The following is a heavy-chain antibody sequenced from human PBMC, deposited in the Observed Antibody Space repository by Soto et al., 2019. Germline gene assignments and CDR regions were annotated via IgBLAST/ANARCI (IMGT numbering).Heavy chain of an antibody. D-gene: IGHD3-10*01. J-gene: IGHJ4*02. V-gene: IGHV3-23*01. CDR2: ISPNGRNT. CDR1: GFTFSTYA. Sequence: PGGSLRLSCAASGFTFSTYALTWVRQAPGKGLEWVSAISPNGRNTYYIDSVKGRFIISRDNSKNTLYLQMNSLRADDTAVYYCARALGLRYFDYWGQGALVTVSS. CDR3: ARALGLRYFDY.